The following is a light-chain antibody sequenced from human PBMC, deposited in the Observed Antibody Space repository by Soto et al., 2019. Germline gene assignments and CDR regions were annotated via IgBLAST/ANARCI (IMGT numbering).Light chain of an antibody. CDR3: QQAHSTPWT. Sequence: DIQMTQSPSSLSASVGDRVTITCRASQTISFYLNWYQQKPGKAPKLLIYAASNLQSGVPSRFSASGSGTEFTLTLNSLQPEDFATYYCQQAHSTPWTFGQGTKVEIK. J-gene: IGKJ1*01. CDR1: QTISFY. CDR2: AAS. V-gene: IGKV1-39*01.